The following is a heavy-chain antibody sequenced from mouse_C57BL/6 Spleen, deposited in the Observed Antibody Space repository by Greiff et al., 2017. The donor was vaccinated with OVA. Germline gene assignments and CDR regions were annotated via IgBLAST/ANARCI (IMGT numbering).Heavy chain of an antibody. D-gene: IGHD4-1*01. CDR3: ARGDWDENFDV. CDR2: INPGSGGT. J-gene: IGHJ1*03. V-gene: IGHV1-54*01. Sequence: VQLQESGAELVRPGPSVKVSCKASGYAFTNYLIEWVKQRPGQGLEWIGVINPGSGGTNYNEKFKGKATLTADKSSSTAYMQLSSLTSEDSAVYFCARGDWDENFDVWGTGTTVTVSS. CDR1: GYAFTNYL.